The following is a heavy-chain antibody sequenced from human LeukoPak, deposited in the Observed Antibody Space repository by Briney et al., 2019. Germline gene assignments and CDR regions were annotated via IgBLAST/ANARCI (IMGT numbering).Heavy chain of an antibody. J-gene: IGHJ5*02. CDR1: GGSISGYS. D-gene: IGHD1-1*01. Sequence: PSETLSLTCTVSGGSISGYSWSWIRQPPGKWLECIGYIYYSGSTNYNPSLKSRVTMSVDTSKNQFSLSLSSVTAADTAVYYCARAKLRNWFDPWGQGTLVTVSS. CDR2: IYYSGST. CDR3: ARAKLRNWFDP. V-gene: IGHV4-59*01.